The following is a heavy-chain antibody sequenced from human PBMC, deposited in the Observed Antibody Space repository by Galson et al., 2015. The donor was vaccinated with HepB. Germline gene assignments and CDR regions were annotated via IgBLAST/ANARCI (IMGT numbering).Heavy chain of an antibody. CDR3: ALPLGGSYAFDY. CDR1: GFTFSSYG. J-gene: IGHJ4*02. D-gene: IGHD1-26*01. V-gene: IGHV3-33*01. Sequence: SLRLSCAASGFTFSSYGMHWVRQAPGKGLEWVAVIWYDGSNKYYADSVKGRFTISRDNSKNTLYLQMNSLRAEDTAVYYCALPLGGSYAFDYWGQGTLVTVSS. CDR2: IWYDGSNK.